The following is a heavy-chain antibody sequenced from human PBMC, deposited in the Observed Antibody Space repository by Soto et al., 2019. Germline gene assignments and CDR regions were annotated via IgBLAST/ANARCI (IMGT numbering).Heavy chain of an antibody. J-gene: IGHJ4*02. Sequence: QVQLVESGGGVVQPGRSLRLSCAASGFTFSRYGMHWVRQAPGKGLEWVAVISYDGGDKYHADSVKGRFTISRDNPKNTVHLQMDSLRAEVTAVYYCAKDGDIAAAGYFFDYWGRGILVTVSS. D-gene: IGHD6-13*01. CDR2: ISYDGGDK. V-gene: IGHV3-30*18. CDR1: GFTFSRYG. CDR3: AKDGDIAAAGYFFDY.